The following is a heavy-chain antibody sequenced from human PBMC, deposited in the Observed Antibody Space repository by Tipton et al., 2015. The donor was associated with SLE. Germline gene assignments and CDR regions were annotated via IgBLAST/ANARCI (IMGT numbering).Heavy chain of an antibody. Sequence: SLRLSCAASGFTFSNYGMGWVRQAPGKGLEGVSGISGGDFKKYNADSVKGRFTISRDNSNNMLYLEMNSLRADDTAVDYCARRSGLTSYCGDNCGEFYLWGQGTLVTVSS. J-gene: IGHJ3*01. CDR3: ARRSGLTSYCGDNCGEFYL. V-gene: IGHV3-23*01. D-gene: IGHD2-21*01. CDR2: ISGGDFKK. CDR1: GFTFSNYG.